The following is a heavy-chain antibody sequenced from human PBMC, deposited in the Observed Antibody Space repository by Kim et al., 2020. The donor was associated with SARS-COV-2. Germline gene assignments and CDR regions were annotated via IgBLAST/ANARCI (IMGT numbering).Heavy chain of an antibody. CDR3: ARDCSGGSCYPDAFDI. D-gene: IGHD2-15*01. V-gene: IGHV3-53*01. CDR1: GFTVSSNY. Sequence: GSLRLSCAASGFTVSSNYMNWVRQAPGKGLEWVSVIYSGGSTYYADSVKGRFTISRDNSKNTLYLQMNSLRAEDTAVYYCARDCSGGSCYPDAFDIWGQ. J-gene: IGHJ3*02. CDR2: IYSGGST.